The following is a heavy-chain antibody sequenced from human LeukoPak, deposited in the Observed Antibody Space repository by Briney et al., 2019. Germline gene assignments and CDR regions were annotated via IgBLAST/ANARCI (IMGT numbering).Heavy chain of an antibody. CDR2: ISAYNGNT. V-gene: IGHV1-18*01. D-gene: IGHD3-10*01. J-gene: IGHJ4*02. CDR3: ARDFEASDYYGSGSYFDY. CDR1: GYTFTSYG. Sequence: GASVKVSCKASGYTFTSYGISWVRQAPGLGREWMGWISAYNGNTNYAQKLQGRVTMTTDTSTSTAYMELRSLRSDDTAVYYCARDFEASDYYGSGSYFDYWGQGTLVTVSS.